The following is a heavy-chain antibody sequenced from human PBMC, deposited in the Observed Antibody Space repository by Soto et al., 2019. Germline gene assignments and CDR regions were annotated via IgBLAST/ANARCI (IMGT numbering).Heavy chain of an antibody. CDR1: GFTFSTYA. D-gene: IGHD6-13*01. CDR2: LSGSGGSR. J-gene: IGHJ4*02. V-gene: IGHV3-23*01. Sequence: EVQLLESGGGLVQPGGSLRLSCAASGFTFSTYAMSWVRQAPGKGLEWVSGLSGSGGSRYYADSVKGRFTIYRDNSKNTLYLQMNSLRAEDTAVYYCAKTTGYSSTWTNDYRGQGTLVTVTS. CDR3: AKTTGYSSTWTNDY.